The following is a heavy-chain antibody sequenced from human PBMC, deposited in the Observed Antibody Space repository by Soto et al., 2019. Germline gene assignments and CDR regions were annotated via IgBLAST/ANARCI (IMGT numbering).Heavy chain of an antibody. Sequence: PSQTLSLTCAISGDSVSSNSAAWNWIRQSPSRGLEWLGRTYYRSKWYNVYAVSVKSRITINPDTSKNQFSLQLNSVTPEDTAVYYSARDIVVVSVVIERYSYYMDVWCKGITVNVSS. CDR3: ARDIVVVSVVIERYSYYMDV. D-gene: IGHD2-2*01. J-gene: IGHJ6*03. CDR2: TYYRSKWYN. V-gene: IGHV6-1*01. CDR1: GDSVSSNSAA.